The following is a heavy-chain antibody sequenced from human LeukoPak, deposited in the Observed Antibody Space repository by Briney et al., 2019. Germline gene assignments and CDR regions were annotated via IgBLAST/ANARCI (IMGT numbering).Heavy chain of an antibody. CDR3: ARVRFDDHDYGDYSFYYYYYGMDV. Sequence: SETLSLTCTVSGGSVSSGSYYWSWIRQPPGKGLEWIGYIYYSGSTNYNPSLKSRVTISVDTSKNQFSLKLSSVTAADTAVYYCARVRFDDHDYGDYSFYYYYYGMDVWGQGTTVTVSS. J-gene: IGHJ6*02. CDR1: GGSVSSGSYY. D-gene: IGHD4-17*01. CDR2: IYYSGST. V-gene: IGHV4-61*01.